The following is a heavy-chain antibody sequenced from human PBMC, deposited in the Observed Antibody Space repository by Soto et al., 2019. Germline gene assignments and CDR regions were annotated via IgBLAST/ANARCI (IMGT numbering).Heavy chain of an antibody. J-gene: IGHJ4*02. V-gene: IGHV3-33*01. CDR2: IWYDGSKE. Sequence: PGGSLRLSCAASGFTFSTYGMHWVRQAPGKGLEWVAVIWYDGSKEYYADSVKGRFTISRDNSKNTLNLQMNSLRAEDTAVYYCARADETNIDYWGQGTLVTVSS. CDR1: GFTFSTYG. CDR3: ARADETNIDY.